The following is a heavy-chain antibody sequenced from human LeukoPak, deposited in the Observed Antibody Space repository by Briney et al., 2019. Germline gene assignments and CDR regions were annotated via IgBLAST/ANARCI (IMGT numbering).Heavy chain of an antibody. D-gene: IGHD5-18*01. CDR2: IYSGGST. CDR1: GVTFSSYS. Sequence: QAGGSLRLSCAASGVTFSSYSMNWVRQAPGKGLEWVSVIYSGGSTYYADSVKGRFTISRDNSKNTPCLQMNSLRAEDTAVHYCARQIGYSYGSDYWGQGTLVTVSS. V-gene: IGHV3-66*04. J-gene: IGHJ4*02. CDR3: ARQIGYSYGSDY.